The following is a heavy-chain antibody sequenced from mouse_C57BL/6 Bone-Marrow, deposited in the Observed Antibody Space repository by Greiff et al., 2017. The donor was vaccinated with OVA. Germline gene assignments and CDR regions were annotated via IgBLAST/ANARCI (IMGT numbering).Heavy chain of an antibody. D-gene: IGHD1-1*01. CDR1: GYTFTSYW. CDR3: ARWGFLLLYFDY. Sequence: QVQLQQPGAELVRPGSSVKLSCKASGYTFTSYWMHRVKQRPIQGLEWIGNIDPSDSETHYNQKFKDKATLTVDKSSSTAYMQLSSLTSEDSAVYYCARWGFLLLYFDYWGQGTTLTVSS. J-gene: IGHJ2*01. CDR2: IDPSDSET. V-gene: IGHV1-52*01.